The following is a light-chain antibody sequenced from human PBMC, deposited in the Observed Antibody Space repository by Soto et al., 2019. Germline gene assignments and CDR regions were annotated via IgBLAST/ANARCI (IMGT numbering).Light chain of an antibody. CDR2: GNS. CDR3: QSYDSSLSGSNV. V-gene: IGLV1-40*01. Sequence: QSVLTQPPSVFGAAWQRVTISCSGSSSNIGAGYDVHWYQQLPGTAPKLLIYGNSNRPSGVPDRFSGSKSGTSASLAITGLQAEDEADYYCQSYDSSLSGSNVFGTGTKVTVL. CDR1: SSNIGAGYD. J-gene: IGLJ1*01.